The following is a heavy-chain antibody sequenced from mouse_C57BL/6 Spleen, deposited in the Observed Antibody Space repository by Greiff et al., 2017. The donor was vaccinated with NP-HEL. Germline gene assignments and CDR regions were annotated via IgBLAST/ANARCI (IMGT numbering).Heavy chain of an antibody. V-gene: IGHV1-64*01. D-gene: IGHD2-4*01. CDR3: ARGIYYDYSYYCDY. Sequence: VQLQQPGAELVKPGASVKLSCKASGYTFTSYWMHWVKQRPGQGLEWIGMIHPNSGSTNYNEKFKSKATLTVDKSSSTAYMQLSSLTSEDSAVYYCARGIYYDYSYYCDYWGKGTTLTVSS. J-gene: IGHJ2*01. CDR2: IHPNSGST. CDR1: GYTFTSYW.